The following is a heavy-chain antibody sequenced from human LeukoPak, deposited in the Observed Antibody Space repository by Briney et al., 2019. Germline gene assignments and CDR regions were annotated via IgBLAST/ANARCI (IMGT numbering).Heavy chain of an antibody. J-gene: IGHJ6*02. CDR3: ASDQGYCSGDSCPYGMDV. CDR2: ISGSGSYK. Sequence: PGGSLRLSCAASGFIFSTYSMNWVRQAPGKGLEWVSSISGSGSYKHYADSVKGRSTISRDNAKNSLFLQMKSLRAEDTAVYYRASDQGYCSGDSCPYGMDVWGQGTTVTVSS. CDR1: GFIFSTYS. D-gene: IGHD2-15*01. V-gene: IGHV3-21*01.